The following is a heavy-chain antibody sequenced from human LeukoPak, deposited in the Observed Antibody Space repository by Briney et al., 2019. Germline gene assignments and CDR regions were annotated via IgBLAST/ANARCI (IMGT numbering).Heavy chain of an antibody. CDR2: INPNSGGT. Sequence: ASVTVSCMASGYTFTGYYMHWVRQAPGQGLEWMGWINPNSGGTNYAQTFQGRVTMTRDTSISTAYMELSRLRSDDTAVYYCSRDDTVTTCLDYWGQGTLVAVSS. CDR3: SRDDTVTTCLDY. D-gene: IGHD4-17*01. J-gene: IGHJ4*02. CDR1: GYTFTGYY. V-gene: IGHV1-2*02.